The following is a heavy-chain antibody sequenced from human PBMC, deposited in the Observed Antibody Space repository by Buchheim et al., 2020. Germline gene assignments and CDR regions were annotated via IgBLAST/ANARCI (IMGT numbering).Heavy chain of an antibody. CDR3: ARGDPLLEYAYIDY. J-gene: IGHJ4*02. CDR1: GGSFSGYY. Sequence: QVQLQQWGAGLLKPSETLSLTCAVYGGSFSGYYWSWIRQPPGKGLEWIGEINHSGSTNYNPSLKSRVTISEDTSKNQFPLKLSSVTAADTAVYYCARGDPLLEYAYIDYWGQGTL. D-gene: IGHD2-8*01. V-gene: IGHV4-34*01. CDR2: INHSGST.